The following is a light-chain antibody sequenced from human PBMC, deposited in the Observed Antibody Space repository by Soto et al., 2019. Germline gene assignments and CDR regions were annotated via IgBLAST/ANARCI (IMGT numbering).Light chain of an antibody. J-gene: IGKJ2*01. Sequence: DIQMTQFPSTLSASVGDRVTITCRASKTISGWLAWYQQKPGKAPRLLIYDASTLDSGVPSRFSGTESETECTLTNSSLQPDDSATYYCQQYKNLYTFGQGTK. CDR1: KTISGW. CDR3: QQYKNLYT. V-gene: IGKV1-5*01. CDR2: DAS.